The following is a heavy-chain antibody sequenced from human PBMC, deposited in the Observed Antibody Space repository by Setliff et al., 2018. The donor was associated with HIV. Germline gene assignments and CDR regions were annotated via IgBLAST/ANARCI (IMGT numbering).Heavy chain of an antibody. D-gene: IGHD6-19*01. V-gene: IGHV3-30*07. CDR2: ISYDGSNK. J-gene: IGHJ3*02. CDR3: VRGVKDKQWLGTYAFDI. CDR1: GFTFSSYW. Sequence: LRLSCAASGFTFSSYWMSWVRQPPGKGLEWVAVISYDGSNKYYADSVKGRFTISRDNAKNSLYLQMISLRVEDTAVYYCVRGVKDKQWLGTYAFDIWGQGTMVTVSS.